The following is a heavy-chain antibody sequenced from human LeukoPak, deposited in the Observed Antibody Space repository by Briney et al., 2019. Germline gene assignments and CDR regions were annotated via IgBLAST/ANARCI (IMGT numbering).Heavy chain of an antibody. CDR2: ISYDGSNK. D-gene: IGHD3-10*01. V-gene: IGHV3-30*04. CDR1: GFTFSSYT. Sequence: GRSLRLSCAASGFTFSSYTMHWVRQAPGKGLEWVAVISYDGSNKYYADSVKGRFTISRDNSKNTLYLQMNSLRAEDTAVYYCARDRGEGYYYYGMDVWGQGTTVTVSS. CDR3: ARDRGEGYYYYGMDV. J-gene: IGHJ6*02.